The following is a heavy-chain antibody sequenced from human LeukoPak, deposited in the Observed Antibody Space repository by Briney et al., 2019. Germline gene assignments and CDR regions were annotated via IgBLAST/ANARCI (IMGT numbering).Heavy chain of an antibody. J-gene: IGHJ4*02. CDR2: ISSSSSYI. CDR1: GFTVSSNS. Sequence: GGSLRLSCTVSGFTVSSNSMSWVRQAPGKGLEWVSSISSSSSYIYYADSVKGRFTISRDNAKNSLYLQMNSLRAEDTAVYYCAREQKGYAHNDYWGQGTLVTVSS. CDR3: AREQKGYAHNDY. V-gene: IGHV3-21*01. D-gene: IGHD5-12*01.